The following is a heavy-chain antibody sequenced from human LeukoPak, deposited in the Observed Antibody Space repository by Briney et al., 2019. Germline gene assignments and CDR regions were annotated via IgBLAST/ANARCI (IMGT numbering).Heavy chain of an antibody. CDR2: ISGSGGST. J-gene: IGHJ1*01. Sequence: QPGGSLRLSCAASGFTFSSYAMSWVRQAPGKGLEWVSAISGSGGSTYYADSVKGRFTISRDNSKSTLYLQMNSLRAEDTAVYYYAKHRTKVAGTFQHWGQGTLVTVSS. V-gene: IGHV3-23*01. CDR1: GFTFSSYA. CDR3: AKHRTKVAGTFQH. D-gene: IGHD6-19*01.